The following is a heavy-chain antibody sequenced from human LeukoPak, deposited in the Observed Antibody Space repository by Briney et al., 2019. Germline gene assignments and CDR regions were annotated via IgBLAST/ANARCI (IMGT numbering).Heavy chain of an antibody. Sequence: RGSLRLSCAASGFTFSSYEMNWVRQAPGKGLEWVSYISSSGSTIYYADSVKGRFTLSRDNSKNTLYLQVNSLRAEDTAVYYCARGRQYYYDSSGAILDYWGQGTLVTVSS. V-gene: IGHV3-48*03. CDR3: ARGRQYYYDSSGAILDY. CDR1: GFTFSSYE. D-gene: IGHD3-22*01. CDR2: ISSSGSTI. J-gene: IGHJ4*02.